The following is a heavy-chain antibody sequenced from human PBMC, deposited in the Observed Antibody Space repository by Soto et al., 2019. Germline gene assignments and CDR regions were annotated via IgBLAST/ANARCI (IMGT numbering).Heavy chain of an antibody. CDR3: TRSTGTGTDY. V-gene: IGHV3-73*02. Sequence: EVQLVESGGGLVQPGGSLKLSCAASGFTFSASGMHWVRQASGKGLEWVARMRSKANGYATAYAASVKGRFTVSRDDSKNTVYLQMNSLKIEDTAVYYCTRSTGTGTDYWGQGTLVTVSS. D-gene: IGHD1-1*01. CDR1: GFTFSASG. CDR2: MRSKANGYAT. J-gene: IGHJ4*02.